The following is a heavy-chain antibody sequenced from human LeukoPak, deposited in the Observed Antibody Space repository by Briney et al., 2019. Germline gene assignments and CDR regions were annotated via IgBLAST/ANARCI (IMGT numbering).Heavy chain of an antibody. J-gene: IGHJ6*03. CDR3: ARDLGSGGGWRPYYFYFYMDV. CDR1: GFTSSSYA. CDR2: ISGRGGST. V-gene: IGHV3-23*01. D-gene: IGHD2-15*01. Sequence: PGGSLRLSCAASGFTSSSYAVSWVRQAPGKGLEWVSAISGRGGSTYYADSVKGRFTISRDNSKNSLYLQLHSLRAEDSAVYFCARDLGSGGGWRPYYFYFYMDVWGKGTTVTVSS.